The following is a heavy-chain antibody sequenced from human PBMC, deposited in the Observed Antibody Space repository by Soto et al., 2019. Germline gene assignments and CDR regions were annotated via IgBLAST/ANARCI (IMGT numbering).Heavy chain of an antibody. J-gene: IGHJ5*02. CDR2: IWYDGSNK. D-gene: IGHD6-13*01. Sequence: PGGSLRLSCAASGFTFSSYGMHWVRQAPGKGLEWVAVIWYDGSNKYYADSVKGRFTISRDNSKNTLYLQMNSLRAEDTAVYYCARDGSSSLLWFDPWGQGTLVTVSS. CDR1: GFTFSSYG. CDR3: ARDGSSSLLWFDP. V-gene: IGHV3-33*01.